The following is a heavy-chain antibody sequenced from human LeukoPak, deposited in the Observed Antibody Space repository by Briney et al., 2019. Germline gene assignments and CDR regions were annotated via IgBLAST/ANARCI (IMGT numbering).Heavy chain of an antibody. CDR2: IYSGGNI. V-gene: IGHV3-66*04. CDR3: ARRGHGYGSGTTCDY. Sequence: GGSLRLSCAASGFTVSSNYMSWVRQAPGKGLEWVSMIYSGGNIYYTDSVKGRFTISRDNSKNTLDLQMNSLRVEDTAVYYCARRGHGYGSGTTCDYWGQGTLVTVSS. J-gene: IGHJ4*02. D-gene: IGHD3-10*01. CDR1: GFTVSSNY.